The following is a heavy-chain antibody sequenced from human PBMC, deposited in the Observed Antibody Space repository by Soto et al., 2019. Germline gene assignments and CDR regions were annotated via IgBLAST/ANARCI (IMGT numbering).Heavy chain of an antibody. J-gene: IGHJ6*02. CDR2: IYYSGST. CDR1: GGSISSYY. Sequence: PSETLSLTCTVSGGSISSYYWSWIRQPPGKGLEWIGYIYYSGSTYYNPSLKSRVTISVDTSKNQFSLKLSSVTAADTAVYYCARTTGVWGQGTTVTVSS. CDR3: ARTTGV. D-gene: IGHD1-1*01. V-gene: IGHV4-59*12.